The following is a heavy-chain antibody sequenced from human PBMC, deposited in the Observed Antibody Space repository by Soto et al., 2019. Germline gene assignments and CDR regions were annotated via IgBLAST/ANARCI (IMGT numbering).Heavy chain of an antibody. CDR3: ARGKSSGPLYHFDT. J-gene: IGHJ4*02. D-gene: IGHD6-19*01. CDR2: IKESGFA. Sequence: PSETLSLTCGVYNGSFSDYFWNWIRQPPGKGLEWIGEIKESGFATYNPSLKRRVTMSVDTANNQFSLKVTSVTAADTAVYYCARGKSSGPLYHFDTWGQGTLVTVS. V-gene: IGHV4-34*01. CDR1: NGSFSDYF.